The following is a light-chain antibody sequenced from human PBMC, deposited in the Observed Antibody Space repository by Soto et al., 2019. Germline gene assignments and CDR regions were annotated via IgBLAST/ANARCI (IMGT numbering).Light chain of an antibody. CDR2: DAS. CDR1: QSISRW. V-gene: IGKV1-5*01. Sequence: DIQMTQSPSTLSASVGDRVTITCLASQSISRWLAWHQQKPGKAPKLLIYDASSLESGVPSRFSGSGSGTEFTLTISSLQPDDFATYYCQQYNSYSETFGQGTKVDIK. J-gene: IGKJ1*01. CDR3: QQYNSYSET.